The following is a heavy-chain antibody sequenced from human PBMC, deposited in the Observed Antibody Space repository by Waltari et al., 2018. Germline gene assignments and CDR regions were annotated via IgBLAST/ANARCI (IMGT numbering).Heavy chain of an antibody. CDR1: SYKFRDYG. D-gene: IGHD3-16*02. Sequence: QVRLTQSGSDVKEPGASVKVSCKASSYKFRDYGIRWVRQAPGQGLEWKGWIYVYNENTRFAEKFEDRVTLTTDKVKDTVYMDLTDLRPDDTAVYYCARVVTGVHEVNDNWGQGTLVTVSS. CDR2: IYVYNENT. J-gene: IGHJ4*02. CDR3: ARVVTGVHEVNDN. V-gene: IGHV1-18*01.